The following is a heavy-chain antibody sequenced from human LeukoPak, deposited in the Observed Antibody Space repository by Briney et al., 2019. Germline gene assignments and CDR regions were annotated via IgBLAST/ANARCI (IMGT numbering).Heavy chain of an antibody. Sequence: SEALSLTCTVSGGSISTYYWSWLRQPPAKGLDWIGSFYYAGSTNYNPSLRSRVTISLDTSKNQISLRLSYVTAADTAVYYYARGGNALDYWGQGTLVTVSS. CDR3: ARGGNALDY. D-gene: IGHD4-23*01. J-gene: IGHJ4*02. V-gene: IGHV4-59*01. CDR1: GGSISTYY. CDR2: FYYAGST.